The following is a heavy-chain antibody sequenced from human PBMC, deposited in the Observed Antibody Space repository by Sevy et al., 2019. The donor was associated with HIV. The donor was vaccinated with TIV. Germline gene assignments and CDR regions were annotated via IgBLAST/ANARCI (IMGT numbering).Heavy chain of an antibody. Sequence: GGSLRLSCAASGSTFSSYGMQWVRQAPGKGLEWVALIWYDGSSKYYADSVKGRFTISRDNSKNTLYLQMNSLRAEDTAVYYCASGAYYYASRTENFDYWGQGTLLTVSS. CDR3: ASGAYYYASRTENFDY. V-gene: IGHV3-33*01. CDR2: IWYDGSSK. D-gene: IGHD3-10*01. J-gene: IGHJ4*02. CDR1: GSTFSSYG.